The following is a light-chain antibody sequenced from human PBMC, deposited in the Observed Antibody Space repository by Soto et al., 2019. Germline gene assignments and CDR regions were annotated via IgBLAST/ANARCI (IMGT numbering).Light chain of an antibody. CDR2: GAS. J-gene: IGKJ1*01. CDR3: QQYNTWLRT. Sequence: DIVMTQSPATLSVSPGERATLSCRASRSVSSNLAWYQQKPGQAPRLLMYGASTRATGIPARFSGSGSGTEFTLTISSLQSEDFAVYYCQQYNTWLRTFGQGTKVEIK. CDR1: RSVSSN. V-gene: IGKV3-15*01.